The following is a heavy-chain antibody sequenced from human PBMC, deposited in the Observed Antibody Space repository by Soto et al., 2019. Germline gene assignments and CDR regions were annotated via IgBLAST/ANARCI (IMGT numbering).Heavy chain of an antibody. D-gene: IGHD2-21*02. CDR1: GGSISSGTYY. V-gene: IGHV4-31*03. J-gene: IGHJ4*02. CDR3: ARAAVAYCGGDCYSPFDY. Sequence: QVQLQESGPGLVKPSQTLSLTCTVSGGSISSGTYYWSWIRQHPGKGLEWIAYIHYSGDTYYSPSLRSRVTMSVETSKNQFSVKLSSVTAADTAVYYCARAAVAYCGGDCYSPFDYWGQGTLVTVSS. CDR2: IHYSGDT.